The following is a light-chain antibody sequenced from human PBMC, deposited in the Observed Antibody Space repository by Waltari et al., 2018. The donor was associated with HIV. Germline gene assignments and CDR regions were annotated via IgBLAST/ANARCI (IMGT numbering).Light chain of an antibody. CDR3: QQYIECPLT. CDR2: GAS. J-gene: IGKJ1*01. CDR1: RAGSSN. Sequence: EIVMPTSPPTVSLSPGDRSSLACRASRAGSSNLAWYQQKPGQAPRLLLFGASTRATGVPTRFSGSGLGTDFTLTISSLQSEEFAMYDCQQYIECPLTFGPVTKVQMK. V-gene: IGKV3D-15*01.